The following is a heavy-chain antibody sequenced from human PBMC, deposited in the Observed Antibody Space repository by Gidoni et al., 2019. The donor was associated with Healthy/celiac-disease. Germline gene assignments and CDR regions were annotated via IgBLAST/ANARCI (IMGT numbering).Heavy chain of an antibody. D-gene: IGHD6-13*01. Sequence: QVQLQESGPGLVKPSQTLSLTCTVHGGSIRSGSYYWSWNRQPAGKGLEWIGRIYTSGSTNYNPSLKSRVTMSVDTSKNQFSLKLSSVTAADTAVYYCAREISSRYYYFDYWGQGTLVTVSS. CDR2: IYTSGST. J-gene: IGHJ4*02. CDR3: AREISSRYYYFDY. CDR1: GGSIRSGSYY. V-gene: IGHV4-61*02.